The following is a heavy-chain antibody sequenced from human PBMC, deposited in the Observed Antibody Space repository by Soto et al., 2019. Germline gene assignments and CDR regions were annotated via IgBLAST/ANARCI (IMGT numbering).Heavy chain of an antibody. CDR1: GGSISSDY. V-gene: IGHV4-59*01. CDR2: IYYSGST. J-gene: IGHJ4*02. D-gene: IGHD5-18*01. CDR3: ARDAASGYSYGPYDY. Sequence: QVQLQESGPGLLKPSETLSLTCSVSGGSISSDYWSWIWQPPGKGLEWIGYIYYSGSTNYNPSLKSRVTISVDTSKNQFSLKLSSVTAADTAVYYCARDAASGYSYGPYDYWGQGTLVTVSS.